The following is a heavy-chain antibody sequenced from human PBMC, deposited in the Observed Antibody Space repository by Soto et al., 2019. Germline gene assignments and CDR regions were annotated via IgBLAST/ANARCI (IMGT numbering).Heavy chain of an antibody. D-gene: IGHD1-1*01. V-gene: IGHV4-39*07. CDR3: ARENGNENYYYYGMDV. CDR2: IYYSGST. Sequence: ETLSLTCTVSGGSISSSSYYWGWIRQPPGKGLEWIGNIYYSGSTYYNPSLKSRVTISVDTSKNQFSLKLSSVTAADTAVYYCARENGNENYYYYGMDVWGQGTTVTVSS. CDR1: GGSISSSSYY. J-gene: IGHJ6*02.